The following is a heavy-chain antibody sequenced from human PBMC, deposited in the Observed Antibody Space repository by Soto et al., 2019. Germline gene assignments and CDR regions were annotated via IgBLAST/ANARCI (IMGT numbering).Heavy chain of an antibody. CDR1: GLTFGNYA. Sequence: EVQLLESGGGLVQPGGSVRLSCAASGLTFGNYAMSWVRQAPGKGLEWVSAISGDSGRTYYADTVKGRFTISRDNSKSALYLQMTTLRAEDTAVYYCAVTPNCGRDCSAASYWYFDIWGRGTLVTVSS. V-gene: IGHV3-23*01. J-gene: IGHJ2*01. CDR2: ISGDSGRT. D-gene: IGHD2-21*02. CDR3: AVTPNCGRDCSAASYWYFDI.